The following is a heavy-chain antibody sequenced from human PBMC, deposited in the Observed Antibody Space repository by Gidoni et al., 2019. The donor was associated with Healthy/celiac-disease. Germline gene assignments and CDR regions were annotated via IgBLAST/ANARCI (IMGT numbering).Heavy chain of an antibody. CDR2: IWYDGSNK. V-gene: IGHV3-33*01. CDR3: ARDLCSYGDLFDY. D-gene: IGHD5-18*01. J-gene: IGHJ4*02. CDR1: GFTFSSYG. Sequence: QVQLAESGGGVGQPGRSLRLSCAASGFTFSSYGMHWVRQAPGKGLEWVAVIWYDGSNKYYADSVKCRFTISRDNSKNTLYLQITSLRAEDTAVYYCARDLCSYGDLFDYWGQGTLVTVSS.